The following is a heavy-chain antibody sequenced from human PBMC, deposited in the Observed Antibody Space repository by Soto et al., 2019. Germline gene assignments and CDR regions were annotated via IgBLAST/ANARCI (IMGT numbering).Heavy chain of an antibody. V-gene: IGHV3-30*18. J-gene: IGHJ3*02. CDR1: GFTFSSYG. CDR3: AQGITREYSGNVDPDAFDI. D-gene: IGHD5-12*01. CDR2: MSYAGTKR. Sequence: QVQLVESGGGVVQPGRSLTLSCEASGFTFSSYGMHWVRQAPGKGLEWVAVMSYAGTKRNYADSVKGRFSISRDNSKNTLYLQMNSLRAEDTAVYYCAQGITREYSGNVDPDAFDIWGQGTMVTVSS.